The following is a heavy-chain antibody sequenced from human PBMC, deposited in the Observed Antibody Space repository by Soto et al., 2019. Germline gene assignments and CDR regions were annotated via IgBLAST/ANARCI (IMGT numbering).Heavy chain of an antibody. V-gene: IGHV2-5*02. CDR3: ARRYDSSFDF. CDR2: IYWDDEE. Sequence: QITLKESGPTLLKPTQTLTLTCTFSGFSLRSLGMAVGWIRQPPGRALEWVALIYWDDEERYSPSLQSRLTIHKDPSKNHVVLTMTTMDPVATATYSCARRYDSSFDFWGQGIPVTVSS. J-gene: IGHJ4*02. D-gene: IGHD6-6*01. CDR1: GFSLRSLGMA.